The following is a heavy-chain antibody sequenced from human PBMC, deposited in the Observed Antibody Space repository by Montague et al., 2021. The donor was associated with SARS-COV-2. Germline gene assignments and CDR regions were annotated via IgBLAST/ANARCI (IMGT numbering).Heavy chain of an antibody. Sequence: SETLSLTCTVSGASISSSNYYWDWIRQPPGKGLEWIGSIYDSGSTXYNPSLESRVTISVDPSKNHFSLKLSSVTAADTAVYYCARRGRKLLPVATTIGGFDIWGQGTMVTVSS. CDR2: IYDSGST. D-gene: IGHD5-12*01. V-gene: IGHV4-39*02. CDR3: ARRGRKLLPVATTIGGFDI. CDR1: GASISSSNYY. J-gene: IGHJ3*02.